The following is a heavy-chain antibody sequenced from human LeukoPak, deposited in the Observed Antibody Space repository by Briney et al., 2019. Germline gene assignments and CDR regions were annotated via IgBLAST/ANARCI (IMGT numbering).Heavy chain of an antibody. CDR1: GFTFSSYS. V-gene: IGHV3-21*01. CDR2: ISSSSSYI. CDR3: AREGREQWPAPNWFDP. Sequence: KPGGSLRLSCAASGFTFSSYSMNWVRQAPGKGLEWVSSISSSSSYIYYADSVKGRFTISRDNAKNSLYLQMNSLRAEDTAVYYCAREGREQWPAPNWFDPWGQGTLVTVSS. D-gene: IGHD6-19*01. J-gene: IGHJ5*02.